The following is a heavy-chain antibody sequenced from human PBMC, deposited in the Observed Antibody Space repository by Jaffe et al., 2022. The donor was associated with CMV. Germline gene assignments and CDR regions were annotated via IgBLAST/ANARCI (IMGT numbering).Heavy chain of an antibody. Sequence: QVQLQESGPGLVKPSETLSLTCTVSGGSISSYYWSWIRQPPGKGLEWIGYIYYSGSTNYNPSLKSRVTISVDTSKNQFSLKLSSVTAADTAVYYCARDGRGGSYGIYYYYYMDVWGKGTTVTVSS. CDR2: IYYSGST. CDR3: ARDGRGGSYGIYYYYYMDV. CDR1: GGSISSYY. V-gene: IGHV4-59*01. D-gene: IGHD5-18*01. J-gene: IGHJ6*03.